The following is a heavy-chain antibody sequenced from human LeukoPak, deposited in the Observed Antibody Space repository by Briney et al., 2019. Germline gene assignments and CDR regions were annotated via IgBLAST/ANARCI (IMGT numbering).Heavy chain of an antibody. D-gene: IGHD1-20*01. Sequence: GGSLRLSCAASGFTVSSNYMTWVRQAPGKGLAWVAVIWYDGSNKYYADSVKGRFTISRDNSKNTLYLQMNSLRAEDTAVYYCARVGNNWNDGDYYYYYGMGVWGQGTTVTVSS. CDR3: ARVGNNWNDGDYYYYYGMGV. CDR1: GFTVSSNY. CDR2: IWYDGSNK. V-gene: IGHV3-33*08. J-gene: IGHJ6*02.